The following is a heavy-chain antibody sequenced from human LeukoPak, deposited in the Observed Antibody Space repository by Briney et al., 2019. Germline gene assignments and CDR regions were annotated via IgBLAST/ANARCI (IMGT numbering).Heavy chain of an antibody. CDR3: ARGQNKCLGH. J-gene: IGHJ4*02. V-gene: IGHV1-46*01. CDR2: INPSGGGT. Sequence: ASVKVSCKASGYTFTSYAMNWVRQAPGQGLEWMGVINPSGGGTTYAQRFQGRVTMTRDTSTSTVHMGLSSLRSEDTAVYYCARGQNKCLGHWGQGTLVTVSS. CDR1: GYTFTSYA. D-gene: IGHD2/OR15-2a*01.